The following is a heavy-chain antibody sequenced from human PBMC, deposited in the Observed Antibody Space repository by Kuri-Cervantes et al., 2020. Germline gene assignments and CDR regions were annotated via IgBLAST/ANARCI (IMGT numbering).Heavy chain of an antibody. Sequence: ASVKVSCKASGYTLTNFDINWVRQATGQGLEWMGWMNPNSGGTNYAQKFQGRVTMTRDTSISTAYMELSRLRSDDTAVYYCARDLAVSDYWGQGTLVTVSS. CDR3: ARDLAVSDY. D-gene: IGHD3-3*02. J-gene: IGHJ4*02. CDR1: GYTLTNFD. CDR2: MNPNSGGT. V-gene: IGHV1-2*02.